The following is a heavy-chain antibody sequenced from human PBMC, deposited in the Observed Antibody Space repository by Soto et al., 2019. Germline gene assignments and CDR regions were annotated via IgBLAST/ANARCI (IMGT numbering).Heavy chain of an antibody. D-gene: IGHD3-9*01. Sequence: GGSLRLSCAASGFTFSNYGIHWVRQAPGKGLERVAVISYDGSNKYYADSVKGRFTISRDNSKNTLYLQMNSLRAEDTAVYYCAKGRMGYDILTGYLYYYYGMDVWGQGTTVTVSS. CDR1: GFTFSNYG. V-gene: IGHV3-30*18. CDR2: ISYDGSNK. CDR3: AKGRMGYDILTGYLYYYYGMDV. J-gene: IGHJ6*02.